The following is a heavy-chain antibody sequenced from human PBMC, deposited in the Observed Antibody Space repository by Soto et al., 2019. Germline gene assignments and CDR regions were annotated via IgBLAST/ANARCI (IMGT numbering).Heavy chain of an antibody. Sequence: QVQLQESGPGLVKPSQTLSLTCTVSGGSISSGDYYWSWIRQPPGKGLEWIGYIYYTGSAHYSPSLKSRLTMSVDTSKNQFSLKLSSVTAADTAVYYCARDGGVYSSGWYYNWFDPWGQGTLVTVSS. CDR3: ARDGGVYSSGWYYNWFDP. D-gene: IGHD6-19*01. J-gene: IGHJ5*02. CDR2: IYYTGSA. V-gene: IGHV4-30-4*01. CDR1: GGSISSGDYY.